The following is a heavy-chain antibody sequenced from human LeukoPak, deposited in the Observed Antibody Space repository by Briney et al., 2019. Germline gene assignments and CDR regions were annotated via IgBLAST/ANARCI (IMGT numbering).Heavy chain of an antibody. CDR2: VFHCGST. CDR1: GGSISSYY. D-gene: IGHD3-22*01. J-gene: IGHJ4*02. V-gene: IGHV4-59*08. CDR3: ARDSSGYYRIDY. Sequence: SETLSLTCTVSGGSISSYYWSWIRQPPGKGLEWIGYVFHCGSTNYNPSLKSRVTISVDTSKNQFSLKLTSVTAADTAVYYCARDSSGYYRIDYWGQGTLVTVSS.